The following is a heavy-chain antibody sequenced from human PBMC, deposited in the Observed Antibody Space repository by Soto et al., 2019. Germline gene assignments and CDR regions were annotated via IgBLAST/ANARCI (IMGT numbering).Heavy chain of an antibody. CDR2: IYYSGST. Sequence: SETLSLTCTVSGGSISSGDYYWSWIRQPPGKGLEWIGYIYYSGSTYYNPSLKSRVTISVDTSKNQFSLKLSSVTAADTAVYYCARDGRDDYYASSGYFLDAFDIWGQGTMVTVSS. V-gene: IGHV4-30-4*01. CDR1: GGSISSGDYY. D-gene: IGHD3-22*01. CDR3: ARDGRDDYYASSGYFLDAFDI. J-gene: IGHJ3*02.